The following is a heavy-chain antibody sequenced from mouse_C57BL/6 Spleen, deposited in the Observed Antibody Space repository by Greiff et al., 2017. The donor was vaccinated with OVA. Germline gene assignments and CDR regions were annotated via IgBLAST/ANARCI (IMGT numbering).Heavy chain of an antibody. CDR1: GYAFSSSW. CDR2: IYPGDGDT. CDR3: AREDYYGSSYWFAY. V-gene: IGHV1-82*01. Sequence: QVQLQQSGPELVKPGASVKISCKASGYAFSSSWLNWVKQRPGQGLEWIGRIYPGDGDTNYNGKFKGKATLTADKSSSTAYMQLSSLTSEDSAVYFCAREDYYGSSYWFAYWGQGTLVTVSA. J-gene: IGHJ3*01. D-gene: IGHD1-1*01.